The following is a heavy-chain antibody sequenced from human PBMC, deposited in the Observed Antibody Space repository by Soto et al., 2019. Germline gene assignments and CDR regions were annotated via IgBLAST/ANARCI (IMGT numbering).Heavy chain of an antibody. D-gene: IGHD3-10*01. J-gene: IGHJ4*02. V-gene: IGHV3-33*01. CDR1: GFTFSSYG. Sequence: QVQLVESGGGVVQPGRSLRLSCAASGFTFSSYGMHWVRQAPGKGLEWVAVIWYDGSNKYYADSVKGRFTISRDNSKNTLYLQMNSLRAEDTAVYYCARDASVRGVIITHFDYWGQGTLVTVSS. CDR2: IWYDGSNK. CDR3: ARDASVRGVIITHFDY.